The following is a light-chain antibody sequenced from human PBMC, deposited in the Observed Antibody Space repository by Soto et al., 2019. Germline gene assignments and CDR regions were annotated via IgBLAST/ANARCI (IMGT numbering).Light chain of an antibody. V-gene: IGLV2-14*01. CDR2: QVS. CDR1: SSDVGGYYY. CDR3: SSKTSSSSPFV. Sequence: QSALTQPASVSGSPGQSITISCTGTSSDVGGYYYVSWYQHHPGKAPKLMIYQVSNRPSGVSNRFSSSKSGNTASLTISGLQAEDEADYYCSSKTSSSSPFVFGTGTKVTVL. J-gene: IGLJ1*01.